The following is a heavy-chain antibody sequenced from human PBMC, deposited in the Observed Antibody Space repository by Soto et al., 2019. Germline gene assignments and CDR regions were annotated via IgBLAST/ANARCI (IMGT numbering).Heavy chain of an antibody. Sequence: SETLYLNCTVSVGSIISYYWSWIRQAPGKGLEWIGYIYYSGSTNYNPSLKSRVTISVATYKNQFSLKLSSVTAADTAVYYCARSDRRDLYYFDYWGQGTLVTVSS. CDR1: VGSIISYY. D-gene: IGHD3-22*01. CDR2: IYYSGST. CDR3: ARSDRRDLYYFDY. V-gene: IGHV4-59*01. J-gene: IGHJ4*02.